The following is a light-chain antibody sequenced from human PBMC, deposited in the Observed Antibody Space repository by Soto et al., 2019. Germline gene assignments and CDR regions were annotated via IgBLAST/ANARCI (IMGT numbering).Light chain of an antibody. V-gene: IGKV3-20*01. CDR3: QQYGNSRGT. Sequence: EIVLTQSPGTLSLSPGERATLSCRASQSISRTYLAWYQQKPVQAPRLLIYATSSRATGIPDRFSGSGSGTDFTLTISGLEPEDFAVYYCQQYGNSRGTFGQGTKVDIK. CDR2: ATS. J-gene: IGKJ1*01. CDR1: QSISRTY.